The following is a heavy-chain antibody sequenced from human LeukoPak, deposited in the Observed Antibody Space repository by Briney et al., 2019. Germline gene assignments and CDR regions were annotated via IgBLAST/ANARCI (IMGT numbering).Heavy chain of an antibody. V-gene: IGHV3-21*01. CDR1: GFTFSTYS. CDR3: AGSLRGGGWYMD. CDR2: ISSSSSI. Sequence: PGGSLRLSCAASGFTFSTYSMNWVRQAPGEGLGWVSSISSSSSIYYSDSVKGRSTVSTDNANNSLYLQMNSLRDEDTAVYYCAGSLRGGGWYMDWGQGTLVTVSS. J-gene: IGHJ4*02. D-gene: IGHD6-19*01.